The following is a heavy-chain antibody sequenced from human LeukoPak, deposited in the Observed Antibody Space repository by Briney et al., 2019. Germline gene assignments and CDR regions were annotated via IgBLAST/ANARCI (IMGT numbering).Heavy chain of an antibody. D-gene: IGHD4-23*01. J-gene: IGHJ2*01. Sequence: PGGSLRLSCAASGFTYSNYVMSWVRQAPGKGLEWVSSFSGIGDNTYYAASVKGRFTIFRDNSENTLYLQMNSLRAEDTAVYYCARKSPQETTVGPYWYLGLWGRGTLVTVSS. V-gene: IGHV3-23*01. CDR1: GFTYSNYV. CDR3: ARKSPQETTVGPYWYLGL. CDR2: FSGIGDNT.